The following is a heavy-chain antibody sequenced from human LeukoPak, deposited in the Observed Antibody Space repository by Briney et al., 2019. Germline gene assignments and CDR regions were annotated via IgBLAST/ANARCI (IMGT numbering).Heavy chain of an antibody. CDR1: GGSLSSYY. D-gene: IGHD3-16*01. Sequence: SETLSLTCTVSGGSLSSYYWSWIRQPPGKGLEWIGYIYYSGSTNYNPSLKSRVTISVDTSKNQFSLKLSSVTAADTAVYYCARDVLRGWFDPWGQGTLVTVSS. J-gene: IGHJ5*02. CDR2: IYYSGST. CDR3: ARDVLRGWFDP. V-gene: IGHV4-59*01.